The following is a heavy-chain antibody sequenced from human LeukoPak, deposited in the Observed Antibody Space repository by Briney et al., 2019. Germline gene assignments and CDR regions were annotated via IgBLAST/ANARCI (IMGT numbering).Heavy chain of an antibody. D-gene: IGHD4-17*01. CDR3: ARDLLHDYADSTGY. Sequence: SETLSLTCTVSGGPINSYYWSWIRQPAGKGLEWIGRIYTSGSTNYNPSLKSRVTMSVDTPKNQFSLKLSSVTAADTAVYYCARDLLHDYADSTGYWGQGTLVTVSS. CDR2: IYTSGST. J-gene: IGHJ4*02. V-gene: IGHV4-4*07. CDR1: GGPINSYY.